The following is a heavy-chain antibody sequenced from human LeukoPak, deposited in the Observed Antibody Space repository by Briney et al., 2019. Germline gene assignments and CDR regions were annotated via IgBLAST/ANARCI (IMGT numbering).Heavy chain of an antibody. CDR1: GFTFRSYT. V-gene: IGHV3-23*01. J-gene: IGHJ1*01. Sequence: GGSLRLSCAASGFTFRSYTMSWVRRAPGKGLEWVSVISGSGGNTYYADPVKGRFTISRDNSKNTLYMQMNSLRAEDTAVYYCAKAPTPVVAATLFHHWGQGTLVTVS. D-gene: IGHD2-15*01. CDR2: ISGSGGNT. CDR3: AKAPTPVVAATLFHH.